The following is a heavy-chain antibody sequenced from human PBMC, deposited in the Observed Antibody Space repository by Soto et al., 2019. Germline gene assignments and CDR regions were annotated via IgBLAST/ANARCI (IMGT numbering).Heavy chain of an antibody. J-gene: IGHJ4*02. CDR3: AKAEMNYYGSGSYAYYFDY. Sequence: EVQLLESGGGLVQPGGSLRLSCAASGFTFSSYAMSWVRQAPGKGLEWVSAISGSGGSTYYADSVKGRFTISRDNSKNTRYLQMNSLRAEDTAVYYCAKAEMNYYGSGSYAYYFDYWGQGNLVTVSS. CDR2: ISGSGGST. V-gene: IGHV3-23*01. D-gene: IGHD3-10*01. CDR1: GFTFSSYA.